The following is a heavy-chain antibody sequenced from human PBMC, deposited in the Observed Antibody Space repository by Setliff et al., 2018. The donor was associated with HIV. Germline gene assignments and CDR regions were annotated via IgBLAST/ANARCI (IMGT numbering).Heavy chain of an antibody. Sequence: SETLSLTCTVSGYSVNSDYHCSWIRQPPGRGLEWIGTTPYSGSTNYNPSLRSRVTISLDTSTNQFSLRLNSVTAADTAHYFCVVYFGGNGGRGLWGQGTLVTVSS. CDR3: VVYFGGNGGRGL. CDR1: GYSVNSDYH. V-gene: IGHV4-61*01. CDR2: TPYSGST. D-gene: IGHD2-15*01. J-gene: IGHJ4*02.